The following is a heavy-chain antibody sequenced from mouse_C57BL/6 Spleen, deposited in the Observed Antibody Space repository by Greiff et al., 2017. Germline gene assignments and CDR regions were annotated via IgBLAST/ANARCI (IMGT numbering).Heavy chain of an antibody. D-gene: IGHD1-1*01. CDR3: ARKYGSSSWYFDV. J-gene: IGHJ1*03. CDR2: IDPSDSYT. V-gene: IGHV1-69*01. Sequence: QVQLQQSGAELVMPGASVKLSCKASGYTFTSYWMHWVKQRPGQGLEWIGEIDPSDSYTNYNQKFKGKSTLTVDKSSSTAYMQLSSLTSEDSAVYYCARKYGSSSWYFDVWGTGTTVTVSS. CDR1: GYTFTSYW.